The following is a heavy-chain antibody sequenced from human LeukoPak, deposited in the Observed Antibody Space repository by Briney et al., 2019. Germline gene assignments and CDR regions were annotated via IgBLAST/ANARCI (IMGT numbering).Heavy chain of an antibody. CDR1: GFSFSTYG. CDR3: ARNRGDYVSPYYYYYMDV. Sequence: GGSLRLSCVASGFSFSTYGMHWVRQAPGKGLEWVAFIRHDGSSKYYADSVKDRFTISRDSSKDTLYLQMNSLRAEDTAVYYCARNRGDYVSPYYYYYMDVWGKGTTVTISS. V-gene: IGHV3-30*02. D-gene: IGHD4-17*01. J-gene: IGHJ6*03. CDR2: IRHDGSSK.